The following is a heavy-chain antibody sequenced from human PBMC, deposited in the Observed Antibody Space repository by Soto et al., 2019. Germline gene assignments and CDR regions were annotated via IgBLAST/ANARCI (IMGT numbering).Heavy chain of an antibody. CDR1: GGSVSSGSYY. V-gene: IGHV4-61*01. CDR2: IYYSGST. CDR3: ARAGLDFWSGYYIFDY. D-gene: IGHD3-3*01. J-gene: IGHJ4*02. Sequence: PSETLSLTCTVSGGSVSSGSYYWSWIRQPPGKGLEWIGYIYYSGSTNYKTSLKSRVTISVDTSKNQFSLKLSSVTAADTALYYCARAGLDFWSGYYIFDYWGQGTLVTVSS.